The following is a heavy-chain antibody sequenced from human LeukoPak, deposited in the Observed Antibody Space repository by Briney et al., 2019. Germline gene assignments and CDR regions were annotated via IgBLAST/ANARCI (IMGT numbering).Heavy chain of an antibody. CDR3: ARGAWRGYDFWRGQIDY. D-gene: IGHD3-3*01. Sequence: GGSLRLSCAASGFTFSSYSMNWVRQAPGKGLEWVSYISSSSSTIYYADSVKGRFTISRDNAKNSLYLQMNSLRAEDTAVYYCARGAWRGYDFWRGQIDYWGQGTLVTVFS. CDR1: GFTFSSYS. CDR2: ISSSSSTI. J-gene: IGHJ4*02. V-gene: IGHV3-48*01.